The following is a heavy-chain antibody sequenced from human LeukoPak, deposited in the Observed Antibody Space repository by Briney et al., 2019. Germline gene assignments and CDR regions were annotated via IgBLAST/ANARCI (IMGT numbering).Heavy chain of an antibody. V-gene: IGHV1-46*01. D-gene: IGHD6-13*01. CDR2: INPSGGST. CDR3: ARDSIIAAAGIFDY. Sequence: VKVSCKASGYTFTGYHMHWVRQAPGQGLEWMGIINPSGGSTSYAQKFQGRVTMTRDTSTSTVYMELSSLRSEDTAVYYCARDSIIAAAGIFDYWGQGTLVTVSS. CDR1: GYTFTGYH. J-gene: IGHJ4*02.